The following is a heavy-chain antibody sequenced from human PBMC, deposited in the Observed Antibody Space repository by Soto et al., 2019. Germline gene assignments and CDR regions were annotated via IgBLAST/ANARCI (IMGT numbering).Heavy chain of an antibody. CDR3: ARASSMIVVVMNDYYGMDV. CDR2: IIPIFGTA. V-gene: IGHV1-69*01. Sequence: QVQLVQSGAEVKKPGSSVKVSCKASGGTFSSYAISWVRQAPGQGLEWMGGIIPIFGTANYAQKFQGRVTITADESTSTAYMELSSLRSEDTAVYYCARASSMIVVVMNDYYGMDVWGQGTTVTVSS. D-gene: IGHD3-22*01. CDR1: GGTFSSYA. J-gene: IGHJ6*02.